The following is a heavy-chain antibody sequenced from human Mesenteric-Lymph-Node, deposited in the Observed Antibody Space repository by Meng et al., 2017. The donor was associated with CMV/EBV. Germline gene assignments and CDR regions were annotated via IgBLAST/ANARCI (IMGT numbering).Heavy chain of an antibody. CDR1: GNSISSNTAA. Sequence: QIQLQPPGPGLGKPSQPPPVTLTLSGNSISSNTAAWNWIRQSPSRGLEWLGRTYYRSESYNDCAVSVKSRISVNLDTSKNQLSLHLNFVTPEDTAVYYCAYFGDLPPLWWGQGTLVTVSS. J-gene: IGHJ4*02. CDR3: AYFGDLPPLW. V-gene: IGHV6-1*01. D-gene: IGHD3-16*01. CDR2: TYYRSESYN.